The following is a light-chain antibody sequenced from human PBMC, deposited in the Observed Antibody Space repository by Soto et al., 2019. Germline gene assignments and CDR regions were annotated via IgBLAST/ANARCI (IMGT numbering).Light chain of an antibody. CDR3: SSYTSSSTPYV. CDR2: EVS. Sequence: QSALTQPASVSGSPEQSITISCPGTSINVGGYNYVSWYQQHPGKAPKLMIYEVSNRPSGVSNRFSGSKSGNTASLTISGLQAEDEADYYCSSYTSSSTPYVFGTGTKVTVL. J-gene: IGLJ1*01. V-gene: IGLV2-14*01. CDR1: SINVGGYNY.